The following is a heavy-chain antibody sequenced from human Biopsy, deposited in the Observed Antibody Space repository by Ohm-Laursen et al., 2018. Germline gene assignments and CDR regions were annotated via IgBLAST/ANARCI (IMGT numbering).Heavy chain of an antibody. V-gene: IGHV1-2*02. Sequence: ASVKVSCKASGYTFTGQYLHWVRQAPGQGLEWMGWINPHSGTTKFAQDFQGRVTMTRDTSITTAYMELRSLRSEDTAVYYCAADINAWNVNYWGQGTQVTVSS. J-gene: IGHJ4*02. CDR2: INPHSGTT. D-gene: IGHD1-1*01. CDR1: GYTFTGQY. CDR3: AADINAWNVNY.